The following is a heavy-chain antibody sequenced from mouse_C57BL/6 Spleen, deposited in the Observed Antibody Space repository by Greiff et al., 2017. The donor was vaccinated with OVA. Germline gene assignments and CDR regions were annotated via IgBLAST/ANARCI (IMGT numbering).Heavy chain of an antibody. CDR1: GYTFTDYN. Sequence: EVQLQQSGPELVKPGASVKIPCKASGYTFTDYNMDWVKQSHGKSLEWIGDINPNNGGTIYNQQFKGKATLTVDKSSSTAYMELRSLTTEDTADYDSAKDSSGGVRAMDDWGQGTSVTVSS. J-gene: IGHJ4*01. V-gene: IGHV1-18*01. CDR3: AKDSSGGVRAMDD. D-gene: IGHD3-2*02. CDR2: INPNNGGT.